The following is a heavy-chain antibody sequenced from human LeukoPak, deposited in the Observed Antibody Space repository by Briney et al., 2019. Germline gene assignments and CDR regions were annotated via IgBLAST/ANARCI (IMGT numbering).Heavy chain of an antibody. J-gene: IGHJ4*02. CDR2: ISSSSSYT. V-gene: IGHV3-11*03. D-gene: IGHD6-19*01. Sequence: GGSLRLSCAASGFTFSDYYMSWSRQAPGKGLEWVSYISSSSSYTNYADSVKGRFTISRDNAKNSLYLQMNSLRAEDTAVYYCARHGRIAVAGYFDYWGQGTLVTVSS. CDR1: GFTFSDYY. CDR3: ARHGRIAVAGYFDY.